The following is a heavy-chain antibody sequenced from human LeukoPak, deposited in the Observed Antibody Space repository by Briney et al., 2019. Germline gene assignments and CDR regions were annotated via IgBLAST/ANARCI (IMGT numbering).Heavy chain of an antibody. CDR1: GYTFTGYY. J-gene: IGHJ4*02. V-gene: IGHV1-2*04. CDR2: INPNSGGT. Sequence: ASVKVSCKASGYTFTGYYMHWVRQAPGQGLEWMGWINPNSGGTNYAQKFQGWVTMTRDTSISTAYMELSRLRSDDTAVYYCAGGLDSSGWPPFDYWGQGTLVTVSS. D-gene: IGHD6-19*01. CDR3: AGGLDSSGWPPFDY.